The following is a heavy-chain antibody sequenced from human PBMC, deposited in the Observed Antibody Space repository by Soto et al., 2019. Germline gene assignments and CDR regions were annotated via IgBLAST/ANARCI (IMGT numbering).Heavy chain of an antibody. Sequence: EVQLVQSGGGLAQPGKSLRLSCAASGFTFRKFWMHWVRQVPGKGPVWVSYISSDGTTTDYADSVKGRFNISSDNAKDTLYMQMDSLRAEDTAVYYCAIQDCTNDVCLEAAVTVGGALESWGQGTLVTVSS. CDR2: ISSDGTTT. V-gene: IGHV3-74*01. D-gene: IGHD2-8*01. J-gene: IGHJ1*01. CDR3: AIQDCTNDVCLEAAVTVGGALES. CDR1: GFTFRKFW.